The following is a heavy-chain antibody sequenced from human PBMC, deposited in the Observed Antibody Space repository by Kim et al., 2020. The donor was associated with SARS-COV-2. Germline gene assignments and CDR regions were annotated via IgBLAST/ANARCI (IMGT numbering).Heavy chain of an antibody. J-gene: IGHJ5*02. Sequence: SPSFQGHVTISADKSISTAYLQWSSLKASDTAMYYCARQGLLERRDWFDPWGQGTLVTVSS. D-gene: IGHD1-1*01. CDR3: ARQGLLERRDWFDP. V-gene: IGHV5-10-1*01.